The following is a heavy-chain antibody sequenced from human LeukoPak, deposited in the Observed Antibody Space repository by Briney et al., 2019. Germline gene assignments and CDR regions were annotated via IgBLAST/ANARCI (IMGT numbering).Heavy chain of an antibody. V-gene: IGHV3-30*18. CDR3: AKGPYRSSSGGSEIDF. Sequence: PGGSLRLSCAASGFTFSNYGMHWVRQAPGKGLEWVALMSYDGSNKYYTDSVKGRFTISRDNSKNTQWLQMNSLRPDDTAVYYCAKGPYRSSSGGSEIDFWGQGTLVTVSS. J-gene: IGHJ4*02. CDR1: GFTFSNYG. D-gene: IGHD6-6*01. CDR2: MSYDGSNK.